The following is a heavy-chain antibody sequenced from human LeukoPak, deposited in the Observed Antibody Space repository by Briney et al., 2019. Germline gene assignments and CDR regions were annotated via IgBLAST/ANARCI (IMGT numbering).Heavy chain of an antibody. CDR2: ISWNSGSI. J-gene: IGHJ4*02. V-gene: IGHV3-9*02. Sequence: GGSLRLSCAASGFTSDDYAMHWVRQAPGKGLEWVSGISWNSGSIGYADSVKGRFTISRDNAKNSLYLQMNSLRAEDTALYYCAKGGVGATRGWDYFDYWGQGTLVTVSS. D-gene: IGHD1-26*01. CDR3: AKGGVGATRGWDYFDY. CDR1: GFTSDDYA.